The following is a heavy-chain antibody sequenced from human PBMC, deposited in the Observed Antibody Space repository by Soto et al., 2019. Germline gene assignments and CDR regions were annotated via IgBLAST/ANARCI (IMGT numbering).Heavy chain of an antibody. Sequence: SETLSLTCSFSGGSISGSYWSWIRQSPGKGLEWLGYVYYTGSTKYSPSLRSRVSISVDTSKNEFSLTLSAVTAADTAVYFCARSVAVPGAHIDYWGQGTQVTVSS. CDR1: GGSISGSY. D-gene: IGHD6-19*01. CDR3: ARSVAVPGAHIDY. CDR2: VYYTGST. V-gene: IGHV4-59*01. J-gene: IGHJ4*02.